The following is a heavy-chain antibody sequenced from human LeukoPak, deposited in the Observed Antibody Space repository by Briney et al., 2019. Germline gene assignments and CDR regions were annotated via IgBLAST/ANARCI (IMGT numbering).Heavy chain of an antibody. J-gene: IGHJ6*03. CDR2: ISWDGGTT. V-gene: IGHV3-43*01. CDR1: WFNLYDQI. D-gene: IGHD6-13*01. Sequence: GGSLRLSYAASWFNLYDQIMHWLRQAPGKGLEWVSLISWDGGTTYYADSVKGRFTISRDNSKNSLYLQMNSLTTDDTAFYYCSKGGSNSWLGLYYCKMDVWGRGTTVTVSS. CDR3: SKGGSNSWLGLYYCKMDV.